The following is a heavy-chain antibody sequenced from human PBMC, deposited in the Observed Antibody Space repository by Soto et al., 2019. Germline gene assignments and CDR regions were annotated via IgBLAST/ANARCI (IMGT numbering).Heavy chain of an antibody. CDR2: ISGSGGST. D-gene: IGHD3-10*01. CDR3: AKDRRAVLLWFGEFDY. V-gene: IGHV3-23*01. J-gene: IGHJ4*02. Sequence: GGSLRLSCAASGFTFSSYAMSWVRQAPGKGLEWVSAISGSGGSTYYADSVKGRFTISRDNSKNTLYLQMNSLRAEDTAVYYCAKDRRAVLLWFGEFDYWGQGTLVTVSS. CDR1: GFTFSSYA.